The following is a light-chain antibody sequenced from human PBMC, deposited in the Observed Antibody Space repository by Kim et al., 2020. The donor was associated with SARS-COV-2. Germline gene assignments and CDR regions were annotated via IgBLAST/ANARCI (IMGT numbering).Light chain of an antibody. CDR3: QQYANSPLT. Sequence: EIVLTQSPGTLSLSPGERATLSCRASQSVSRSYLAWYQQKPGQAPRLLIHGASNRATGIPDRFSGSESGTDFTLTISGLDPEDFAVYYCQQYANSPLTFGQGTKVDIK. J-gene: IGKJ1*01. CDR1: QSVSRSY. V-gene: IGKV3-20*01. CDR2: GAS.